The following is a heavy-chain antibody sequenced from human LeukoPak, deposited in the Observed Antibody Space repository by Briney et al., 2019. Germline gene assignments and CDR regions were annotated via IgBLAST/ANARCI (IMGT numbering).Heavy chain of an antibody. CDR2: ISTVNYI. Sequence: GGSLRLSCAVSGFKFRSYSMNWVRQAPGKGLEWVSSISTVNYILYGDSVKGRFTISRDNAKNSLYLQMSGLRAEDTAVYYCARIDSTGYLDAFDLWGQGTMVTVSS. J-gene: IGHJ3*01. V-gene: IGHV3-21*01. D-gene: IGHD3-22*01. CDR1: GFKFRSYS. CDR3: ARIDSTGYLDAFDL.